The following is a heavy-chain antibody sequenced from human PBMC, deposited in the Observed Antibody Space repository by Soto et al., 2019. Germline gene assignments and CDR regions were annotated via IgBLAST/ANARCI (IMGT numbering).Heavy chain of an antibody. J-gene: IGHJ4*02. D-gene: IGHD5-12*01. V-gene: IGHV4-4*07. Sequence: SETLSLTCTVSGGSINTFYWSWFRQPAGKGLEWIGRIFSSGSTSFNPSLESRVAMSVDTSKNHFSLNLSSVTAADMAVYYCAREGSYSAYNFAHGIQLWSFDFWGQGALVTVSS. CDR3: AREGSYSAYNFAHGIQLWSFDF. CDR2: IFSSGST. CDR1: GGSINTFY.